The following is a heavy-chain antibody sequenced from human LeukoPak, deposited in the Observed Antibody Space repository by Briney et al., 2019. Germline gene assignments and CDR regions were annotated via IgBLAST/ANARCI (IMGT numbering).Heavy chain of an antibody. D-gene: IGHD3-22*01. CDR1: GGSIRSGDHY. J-gene: IGHJ4*02. V-gene: IGHV4-31*03. Sequence: SETLSLTCTVSGGSIRSGDHYWNWIRQHPGKGPEWIGYISYGGSTFYNPSLKSRAALSVDTSKTQFSLKLTSVTAADTAVYYCARDVGGYYYGNLEYWGQGILVTVSS. CDR2: ISYGGST. CDR3: ARDVGGYYYGNLEY.